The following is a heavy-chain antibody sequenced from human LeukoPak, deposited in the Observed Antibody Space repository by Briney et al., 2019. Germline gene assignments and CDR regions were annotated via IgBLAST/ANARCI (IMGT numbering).Heavy chain of an antibody. Sequence: PGGSLRLSCAASGLIFSSYWMHLVRQAPGKGLVWVSRFNSDGSSTSYADSVKGRFTISRDNAKNTLYLQMNSLRAEDTAVYYCARDRGWRSSGYYLYYFDFWGQGTLVTVSS. CDR3: ARDRGWRSSGYYLYYFDF. CDR1: GLIFSSYW. J-gene: IGHJ4*02. V-gene: IGHV3-74*01. D-gene: IGHD3-22*01. CDR2: FNSDGSST.